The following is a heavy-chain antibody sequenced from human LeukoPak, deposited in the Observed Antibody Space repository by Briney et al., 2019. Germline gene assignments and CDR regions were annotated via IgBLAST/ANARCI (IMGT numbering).Heavy chain of an antibody. J-gene: IGHJ3*02. CDR3: ARGLTIFGVVNDAFDI. CDR2: IRQDGSEQ. D-gene: IGHD3-3*01. V-gene: IGHV3-7*04. CDR1: SYTFGSYH. Sequence: GGSLRLSCAASSYTFGSYHMTWVRQAPGKGLEWVANIRQDGSEQYYVDSVKGRFSISRDNVKNTLYLQMNSLRAEDTAVYYSARGLTIFGVVNDAFDIWGQGTMVTVSS.